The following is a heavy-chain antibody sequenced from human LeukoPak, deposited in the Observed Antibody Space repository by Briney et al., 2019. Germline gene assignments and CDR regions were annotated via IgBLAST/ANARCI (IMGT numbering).Heavy chain of an antibody. J-gene: IGHJ6*03. CDR2: INPNSGGT. Sequence: GASVKVSCKASGYTFTSYYMHWVRQAPGQGLEWMGWINPNSGGTNYAQKFQGRVTMTRDTSISTAYMELSRLRSDDTAVYYCARDLYSSVAAFYYYMDVWGKGTTVTVSS. D-gene: IGHD6-19*01. CDR1: GYTFTSYY. V-gene: IGHV1-2*02. CDR3: ARDLYSSVAAFYYYMDV.